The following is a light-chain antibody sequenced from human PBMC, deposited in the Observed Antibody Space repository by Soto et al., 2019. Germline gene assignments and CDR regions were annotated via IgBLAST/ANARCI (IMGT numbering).Light chain of an antibody. CDR3: QQYSSYST. V-gene: IGKV1-5*03. Sequence: DIQMTQSPSTLSASVGDRVTITCRASQSISTWLAWYQQKPGKAPKLLIYEASNLESGVPSRFSGSGSGTEFTLTISSLQPDDFATYYCQQYSSYSTFGQGTKLEIK. J-gene: IGKJ2*01. CDR1: QSISTW. CDR2: EAS.